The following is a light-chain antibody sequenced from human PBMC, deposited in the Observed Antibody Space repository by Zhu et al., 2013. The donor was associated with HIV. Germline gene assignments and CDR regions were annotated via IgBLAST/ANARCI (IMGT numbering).Light chain of an antibody. CDR2: EVS. Sequence: QSALTQPASVSGSPGQSITISCTGTRSDIGGYNYVSWYQQHPGKAPKLMIYEVSNRPSGVSNRFSGSKSGNTASLTISGLQAEDEADYYCSSYTSSSTLCVFGTGTKVTV. CDR1: RSDIGGYNY. V-gene: IGLV2-14*01. CDR3: SSYTSSSTLCV. J-gene: IGLJ1*01.